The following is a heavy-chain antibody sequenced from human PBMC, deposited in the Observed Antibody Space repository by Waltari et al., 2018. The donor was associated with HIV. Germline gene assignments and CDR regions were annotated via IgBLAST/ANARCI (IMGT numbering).Heavy chain of an antibody. Sequence: EVQLVESGGGSAQPGRSRRLSRTASGITFDDYAMHWVRQPPGKGLEWVSGISWNSGDIAYADSVKGRFTISRDNTKNSLFLQMNSVRVEDTALYYCVKDGASTIFGVLNGMDVWGQGTTVTVS. CDR3: VKDGASTIFGVLNGMDV. J-gene: IGHJ6*02. CDR2: ISWNSGDI. V-gene: IGHV3-9*01. CDR1: GITFDDYA. D-gene: IGHD3-3*01.